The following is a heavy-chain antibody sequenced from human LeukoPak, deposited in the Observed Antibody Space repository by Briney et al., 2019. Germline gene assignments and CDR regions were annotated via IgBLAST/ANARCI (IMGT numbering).Heavy chain of an antibody. V-gene: IGHV1-46*01. CDR3: ARSLRDGYNFDY. J-gene: IGHJ4*02. Sequence: ASVNVSCTASGYTFTIYYMHWVRQAPGQGLEWMGIINPSGGSTSYAQKFQGRVTMTRDTSTSTVYMELSSLRSEDTAVYYCARSLRDGYNFDYWGQGTLVTVSS. D-gene: IGHD5-24*01. CDR1: GYTFTIYY. CDR2: INPSGGST.